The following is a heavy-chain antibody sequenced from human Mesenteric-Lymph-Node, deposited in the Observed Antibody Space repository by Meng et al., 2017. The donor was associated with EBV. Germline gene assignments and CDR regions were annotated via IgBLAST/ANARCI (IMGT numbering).Heavy chain of an antibody. D-gene: IGHD6-19*01. V-gene: IGHV4-39*07. CDR1: GGSISSSSYY. Sequence: QRQLRDPGPGLVKPSETLSLTCTVSGGSISSSSYYWGWIRQPPGKGLEWIGSIYYSGSTYYNPSLKSRVTISVDTSKNQFYLKLSSVTAADTAVYYCARDSRGMYYFDYWSQGTLVTVSS. CDR2: IYYSGST. J-gene: IGHJ4*02. CDR3: ARDSRGMYYFDY.